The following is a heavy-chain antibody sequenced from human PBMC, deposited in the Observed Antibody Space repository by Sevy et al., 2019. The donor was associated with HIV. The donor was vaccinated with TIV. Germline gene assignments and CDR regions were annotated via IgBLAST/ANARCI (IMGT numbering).Heavy chain of an antibody. V-gene: IGHV3-30*03. J-gene: IGHJ4*02. Sequence: GGSLRLSCAASGFTFSSYGMHWVRQAPGKGLEWVAVISYDGSNKYYADSVKGRFTISRDNSKNTLYLQMNSLRAEDTAAYYCATNLFEYSSSSFDYWGQGTLVTVSS. D-gene: IGHD6-6*01. CDR1: GFTFSSYG. CDR2: ISYDGSNK. CDR3: ATNLFEYSSSSFDY.